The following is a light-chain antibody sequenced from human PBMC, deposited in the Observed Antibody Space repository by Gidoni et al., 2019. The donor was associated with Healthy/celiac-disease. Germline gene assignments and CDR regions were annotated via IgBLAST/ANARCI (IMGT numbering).Light chain of an antibody. CDR2: DVS. CDR1: SSDVGGYNY. Sequence: QSALTQPSSVSGSPGQSVTISCTGTSSDVGGYNYFSCYQQHPGKAPKLMLYDVSNRPSGVPDRFSCAKSGNTASLTISCLQAEDEADYYCCSYAGSYTGVFGGGTKLTVL. V-gene: IGLV2-11*01. CDR3: CSYAGSYTGV. J-gene: IGLJ2*01.